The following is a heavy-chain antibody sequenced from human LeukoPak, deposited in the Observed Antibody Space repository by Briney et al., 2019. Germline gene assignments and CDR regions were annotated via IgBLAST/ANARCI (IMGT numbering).Heavy chain of an antibody. CDR3: ARDHLSGIAVAGDY. J-gene: IGHJ4*02. Sequence: SETLSLTCTVSGGTVSSGSYYWSWIRQPPGKGLEWIGYIYYSGSTNYNPSPKSRVTISVYTSKNQFSLKLSSVTAADTAVYYCARDHLSGIAVAGDYWGQGTLVTVSS. D-gene: IGHD6-19*01. CDR2: IYYSGST. V-gene: IGHV4-61*01. CDR1: GGTVSSGSYY.